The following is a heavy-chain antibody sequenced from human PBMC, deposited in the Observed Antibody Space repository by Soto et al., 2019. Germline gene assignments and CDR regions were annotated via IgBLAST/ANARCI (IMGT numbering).Heavy chain of an antibody. CDR3: ARDSFYYDSSGYNNWFDP. D-gene: IGHD3-22*01. J-gene: IGHJ5*02. CDR1: GGSISSGGYY. Sequence: SETLSLTCTVSGGSISSGGYYWSWIRQHPGKGLEWIGYIYYSGSTYYNPSLKSRVTISVDTSKNQFSLKLSSVTAADTAVYYCARDSFYYDSSGYNNWFDPWGQGTLVTV. V-gene: IGHV4-31*03. CDR2: IYYSGST.